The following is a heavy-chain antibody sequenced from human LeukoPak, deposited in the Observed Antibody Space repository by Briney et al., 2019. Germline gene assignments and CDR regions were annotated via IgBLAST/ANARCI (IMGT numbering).Heavy chain of an antibody. V-gene: IGHV3-48*03. Sequence: GGSLRLSCAASGFTFSYYWMNWVRQAPGKGLEWVSYISSSGSTIYYADSVKGRFTISRDNAKNSLYLQMNSLRAEDTAVYYCAELGITMIGGVWGKGTTVTISS. CDR3: AELGITMIGGV. CDR2: ISSSGSTI. D-gene: IGHD3-10*02. J-gene: IGHJ6*04. CDR1: GFTFSYYW.